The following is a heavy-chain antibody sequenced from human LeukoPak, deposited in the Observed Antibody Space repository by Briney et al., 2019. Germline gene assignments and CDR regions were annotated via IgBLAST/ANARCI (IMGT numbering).Heavy chain of an antibody. CDR3: ARDSGSYYEYNWFDP. D-gene: IGHD3-10*01. CDR2: IWYDGSNK. V-gene: IGHV3-33*01. J-gene: IGHJ5*02. CDR1: GFTFSSYG. Sequence: PGRSLRLSCAASGFTFSSYGMHWVRQAPGKGLEWVAVIWYDGSNKYYADSVKGRFTISRDNSKNTLYLQMNSLRAEDTAVYYCARDSGSYYEYNWFDPWGQGTLVTVSS.